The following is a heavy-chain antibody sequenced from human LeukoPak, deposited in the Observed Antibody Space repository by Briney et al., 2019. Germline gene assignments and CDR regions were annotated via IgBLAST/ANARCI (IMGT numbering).Heavy chain of an antibody. Sequence: GGSLRLSCAASGFTFSSNAMSWVRQAPGKGLEWVSVISNNGGSTYYADSVKGRFTISRDNSKNTLFLQMNRLRAEDTGIYYCTKDRRMTTVTCLDYWGQGTLVTVSS. D-gene: IGHD4-17*01. CDR3: TKDRRMTTVTCLDY. CDR2: ISNNGGST. J-gene: IGHJ4*02. CDR1: GFTFSSNA. V-gene: IGHV3-23*01.